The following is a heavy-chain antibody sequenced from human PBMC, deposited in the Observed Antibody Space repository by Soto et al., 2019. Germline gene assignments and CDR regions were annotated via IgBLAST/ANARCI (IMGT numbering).Heavy chain of an antibody. Sequence: ASVKVSCKASGYTFTSYDISWVRQATGQGLEWMGWMNPNSGNTGYAQKFRGRVTMTRNTSISTAYMELSSLRSEDTAVYYCARELMVYVRDNWGQGTPVTVSS. CDR3: ARELMVYVRDN. V-gene: IGHV1-8*01. J-gene: IGHJ4*02. D-gene: IGHD2-8*01. CDR1: GYTFTSYD. CDR2: MNPNSGNT.